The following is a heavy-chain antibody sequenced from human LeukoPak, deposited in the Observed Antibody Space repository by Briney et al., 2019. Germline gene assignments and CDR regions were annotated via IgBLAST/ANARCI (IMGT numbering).Heavy chain of an antibody. V-gene: IGHV4-59*02. J-gene: IGHJ5*02. CDR3: ARDRTGSSSLDP. CDR2: TYYSGST. D-gene: IGHD1-26*01. Sequence: SETLSLACTVSGGSVSSFHWSWIRQPPGKGLDWIGNTYYSGSTNYNPSLKSRVTMSVDTSKNQFSLRLSSVTAADTAVYYCARDRTGSSSLDPWGQGTLVTVSS. CDR1: GGSVSSFH.